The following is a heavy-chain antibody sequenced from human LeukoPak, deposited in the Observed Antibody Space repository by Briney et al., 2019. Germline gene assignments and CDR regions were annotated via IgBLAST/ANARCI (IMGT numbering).Heavy chain of an antibody. CDR3: AKFGSSSWYAKDY. D-gene: IGHD6-13*01. CDR1: GFTFSSYA. Sequence: GGSLRLSCAASGFTFSSYAMTWVRQAPGKGLEWVSGLSGSGENTYYADPVKGRFTISRDNSKNSLYLQMISLRADDTAVYYCAKFGSSSWYAKDYWGQGTLVTVSS. V-gene: IGHV3-23*01. J-gene: IGHJ4*02. CDR2: LSGSGENT.